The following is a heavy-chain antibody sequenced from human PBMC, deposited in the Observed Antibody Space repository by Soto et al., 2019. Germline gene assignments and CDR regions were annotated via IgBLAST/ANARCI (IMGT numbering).Heavy chain of an antibody. CDR1: GGTFSSYT. CDR2: IIPILGIA. CDR3: ARVNSGSYHPDY. V-gene: IGHV1-69*02. Sequence: QVQLVQSGAEVKKPGSSVKVSCKASGGTFSSYTISWVRQAPGQGLEWMGRIIPILGIANYAQKFQGRVTITADKSTSTAYMELSSLRSEDTAVYYCARVNSGSYHPDYWGQGTLVTVSS. J-gene: IGHJ4*02. D-gene: IGHD1-26*01.